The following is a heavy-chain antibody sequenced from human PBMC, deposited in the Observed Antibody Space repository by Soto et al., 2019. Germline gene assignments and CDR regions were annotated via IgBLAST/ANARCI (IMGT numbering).Heavy chain of an antibody. J-gene: IGHJ6*02. CDR2: ISYDGSNK. D-gene: IGHD3-3*01. Sequence: PVGSLRLSCAASGFTFSSYAMHWVRQAPGKGLEWVAVISYDGSNKYYADSVKGRFTISRDNSKNTLYLQMNSLRAEDTAVYYCARDRSLYYDFWSGYYTEYYYGMDVWGQGTTVTVSS. CDR1: GFTFSSYA. V-gene: IGHV3-30-3*01. CDR3: ARDRSLYYDFWSGYYTEYYYGMDV.